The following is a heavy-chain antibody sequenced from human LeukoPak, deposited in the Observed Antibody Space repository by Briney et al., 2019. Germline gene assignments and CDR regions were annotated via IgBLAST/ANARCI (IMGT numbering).Heavy chain of an antibody. D-gene: IGHD2-15*01. CDR2: IYYSGST. V-gene: IGHV4-39*01. CDR3: ARHMPSKVVAATRVGY. CDR1: GGSLSSSSYY. J-gene: IGHJ4*02. Sequence: PSETLSLTCTVSGGSLSSSSYYWGWIRQPPGKGLEWIGSIYYSGSTYYNPSLKSLVTISVGTSKNQFSLKLSSVTAADTAVYYCARHMPSKVVAATRVGYWGQGTLVTVSS.